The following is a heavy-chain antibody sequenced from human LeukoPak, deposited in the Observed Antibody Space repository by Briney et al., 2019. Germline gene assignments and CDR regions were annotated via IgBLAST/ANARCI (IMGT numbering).Heavy chain of an antibody. V-gene: IGHV3-11*06. CDR1: GFTFSDYY. CDR3: ARELIAAAGNDY. J-gene: IGHJ4*02. Sequence: GGSLRLSCAASGFTFSDYYMSWVRQAPGKGLEGVSYISSSSSYTNYADSVKGRFTISRDNAKNSLYLQMNSLRAEDTAVYYCARELIAAAGNDYWGQGTLVTVSS. D-gene: IGHD6-13*01. CDR2: ISSSSSYT.